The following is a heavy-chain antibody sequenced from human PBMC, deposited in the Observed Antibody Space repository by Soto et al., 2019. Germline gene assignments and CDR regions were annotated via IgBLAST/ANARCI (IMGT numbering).Heavy chain of an antibody. J-gene: IGHJ4*02. CDR1: GFTVCDYS. Sequence: HGCSLELCCVASGFTVCDYSMTVIRQAPGKGLEWLAFIDSRGRTLSYADSVRGRFTISRDNAENSVYLQMDSLRADDTAVYYCARQAARNYIDSWGQGNSVTVSS. CDR3: ARQAARNYIDS. CDR2: IDSRGRTL. V-gene: IGHV3-11*01. D-gene: IGHD6-6*01.